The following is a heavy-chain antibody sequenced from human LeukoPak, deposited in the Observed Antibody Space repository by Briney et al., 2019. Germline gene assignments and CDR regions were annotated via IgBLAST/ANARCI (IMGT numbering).Heavy chain of an antibody. V-gene: IGHV3-23*01. CDR1: GFTFSSYA. CDR3: ARASIFGELTEFEFDY. J-gene: IGHJ4*02. D-gene: IGHD3-9*01. Sequence: GGSLRLSCAASGFTFSSYAMSWVRQAPGKGLEWVSAISGSGGSTYYADSVKGRFTISRDNSKNTLYLQMNSLRAEDTAVYYCARASIFGELTEFEFDYWGQGTLVTVSS. CDR2: ISGSGGST.